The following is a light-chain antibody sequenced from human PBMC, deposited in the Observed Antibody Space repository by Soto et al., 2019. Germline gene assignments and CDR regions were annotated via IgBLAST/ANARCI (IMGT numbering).Light chain of an antibody. J-gene: IGKJ1*01. CDR2: GAS. V-gene: IGKV3-11*01. CDR3: QQRSNWPPWT. CDR1: QSLRSS. Sequence: VMTQSPATVSVSPGERATLSCRASQSLRSSLAWYQQKPGQAPRLLIYGASNRATGIPARFSGSGSGTDFTLTISSLEPEDFAVYYCQQRSNWPPWTFGQGTKVDIK.